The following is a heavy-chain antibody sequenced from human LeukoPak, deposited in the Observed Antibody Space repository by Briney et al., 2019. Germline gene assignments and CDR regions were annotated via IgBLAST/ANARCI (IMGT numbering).Heavy chain of an antibody. CDR3: ARQSGLAAAGTYFDY. J-gene: IGHJ4*02. V-gene: IGHV4-39*07. CDR1: GGSISSSSYY. CDR2: IYYSGST. Sequence: PSETLSLTCTVSGGSISSSSYYWGWIRQPPGKGLEWIGSIYYSGSTYYNPSLKSRVTISVDTSKNQFSLKLSSVAAADTAVYYCARQSGLAAAGTYFDYWGQGTLVTVSS. D-gene: IGHD6-13*01.